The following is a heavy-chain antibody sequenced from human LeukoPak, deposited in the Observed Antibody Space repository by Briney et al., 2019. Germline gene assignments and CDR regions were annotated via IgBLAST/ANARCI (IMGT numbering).Heavy chain of an antibody. CDR3: ARDPAYYYDSSGPRYFDY. CDR2: ISSSGSTI. D-gene: IGHD3-22*01. V-gene: IGHV3-48*03. Sequence: GGSLRLSCAASGFTFSSYEMNWVRQAPGKGLEWVSYISSSGSTIYYADSVKGRFTISRDNAKNSLYLQMNSLRAEDTAVYYCARDPAYYYDSSGPRYFDYWGQGTLVTISS. CDR1: GFTFSSYE. J-gene: IGHJ4*02.